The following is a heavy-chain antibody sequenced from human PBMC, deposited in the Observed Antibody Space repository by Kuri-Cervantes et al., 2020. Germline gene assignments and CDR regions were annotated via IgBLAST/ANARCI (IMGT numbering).Heavy chain of an antibody. CDR1: GYTFTSYG. V-gene: IGHV1-18*01. CDR2: ISAYNGNT. CDR3: ARDRPPGGTGTGGA. Sequence: GESLKISCKASGYTFTSYGISWVRQAPGQGLEWMGWISAYNGNTNYAQKLQGRVTMTTDTSTSTAYMELRSLRSDDTAVYYCARDRPPGGTGTGGAWGQGTLVTVSS. J-gene: IGHJ5*02. D-gene: IGHD1-1*01.